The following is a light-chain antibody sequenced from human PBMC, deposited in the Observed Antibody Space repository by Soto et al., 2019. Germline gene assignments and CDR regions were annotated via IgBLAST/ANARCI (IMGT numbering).Light chain of an antibody. CDR3: IQDFISLLT. CDR1: QGIRGD. CDR2: STS. Sequence: IQMTQSPSSLSASLGDRVTITCRASQGIRGDLGWYQQKPGKAPILLISSTSTLQSGVPSRFSGRVSGTNFTLTISSLQPEDFATYYCIQDFISLLTVCQGTKVEL. J-gene: IGKJ1*01. V-gene: IGKV1-6*01.